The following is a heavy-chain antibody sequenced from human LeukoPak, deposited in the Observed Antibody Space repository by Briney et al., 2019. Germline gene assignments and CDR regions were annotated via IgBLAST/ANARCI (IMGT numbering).Heavy chain of an antibody. V-gene: IGHV4-59*01. J-gene: IGHJ6*04. Sequence: PSETLSLTCTVSGGSISSYYWSWIRQPPGKGLEWIGYIYYSGSTNYNPSLKSRVTISVDTSKNQFSLKLSSVTAADTAVYYCARGFGELLPPYYYYGMGVWGKGTTVTVSS. D-gene: IGHD3-10*01. CDR3: ARGFGELLPPYYYYGMGV. CDR2: IYYSGST. CDR1: GGSISSYY.